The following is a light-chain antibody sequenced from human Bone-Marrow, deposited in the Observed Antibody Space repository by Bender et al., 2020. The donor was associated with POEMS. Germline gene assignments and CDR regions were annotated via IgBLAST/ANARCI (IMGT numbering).Light chain of an antibody. CDR3: CSYTSTSTLV. Sequence: QSALTQPASVSGSPGQSITISCTGTTSDVGGYNYVSWYQQHPGKVPKLVIYDVSDRPSGVSNRFSGSKSGNSASLTISGLQAEDEAAYYCCSYTSTSTLVFGGGTKLTVL. V-gene: IGLV2-14*01. CDR2: DVS. CDR1: TSDVGGYNY. J-gene: IGLJ3*02.